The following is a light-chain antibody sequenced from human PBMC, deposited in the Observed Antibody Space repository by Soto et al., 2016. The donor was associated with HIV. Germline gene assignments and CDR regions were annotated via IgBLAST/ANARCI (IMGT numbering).Light chain of an antibody. CDR3: QAWDSSTVV. Sequence: SYELTQPPSVSVSPGQTASITCSGDKLGDKYACWYQQKPGQSPVPVIYQDSKRPSGIPERFSGSNSGNTATLTISGTQAMDEADYYCQAWDSSTVVFGGGTKLTV. V-gene: IGLV3-1*01. J-gene: IGLJ2*01. CDR1: KLGDKY. CDR2: QDS.